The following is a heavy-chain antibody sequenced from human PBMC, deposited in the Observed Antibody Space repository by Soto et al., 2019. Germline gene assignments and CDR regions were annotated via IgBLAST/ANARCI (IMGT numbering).Heavy chain of an antibody. CDR1: GVPFGSYW. Sequence: GGPLTLSCAASGVPFGSYWMSGVRQAPGKGLEWLATIKMNASEKKYVDSVKGRFTMSRDNAKNSLYLQLNSLKTEDTAVYYCAHGMTIDGFNFADWGQGTLVTFSS. D-gene: IGHD4-17*01. CDR3: AHGMTIDGFNFAD. CDR2: IKMNASEK. J-gene: IGHJ4*02. V-gene: IGHV3-7*03.